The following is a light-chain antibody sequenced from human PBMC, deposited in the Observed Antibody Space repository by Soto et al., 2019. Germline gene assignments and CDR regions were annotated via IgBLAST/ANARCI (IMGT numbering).Light chain of an antibody. Sequence: EIVMTQSPATLSVPPGARATLSCRATQSVSSNLAWYQQKPGQPPRLVIYGASTRATGVPARFSGSGSGTEFTLTISSLQSEDFAVYCCQQYNDWPPITFGQGTRLEIK. CDR2: GAS. J-gene: IGKJ5*01. CDR3: QQYNDWPPIT. CDR1: QSVSSN. V-gene: IGKV3-15*01.